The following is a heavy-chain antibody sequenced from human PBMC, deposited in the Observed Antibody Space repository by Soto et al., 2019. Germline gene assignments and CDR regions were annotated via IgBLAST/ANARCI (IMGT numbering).Heavy chain of an antibody. J-gene: IGHJ6*03. CDR1: GGTFSSYT. CDR3: ARDRRTPGPNYYYYYYMDV. CDR2: IIPILGIA. D-gene: IGHD2-2*01. Sequence: QVQLVQSGAEVKKPGSSVKVSCKASGGTFSSYTIIWVRQAPGQGLEWMGRIIPILGIANYAQKFQGRVTITADKSTSTAYMELSSLRTEDTAVYYCARDRRTPGPNYYYYYYMDVWGKGTTITVSS. V-gene: IGHV1-69*08.